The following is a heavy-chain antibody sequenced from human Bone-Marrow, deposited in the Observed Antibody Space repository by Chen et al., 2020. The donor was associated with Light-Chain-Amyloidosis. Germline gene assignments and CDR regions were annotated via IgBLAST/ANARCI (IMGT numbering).Heavy chain of an antibody. Sequence: QVQLQESGPGLVKPSQTLSLTCSVSGGSITSGGYYWTWIRQHPGKGLDWIGYIYYSRRTNYNPSLKSRITRSVDTSKNQFSLNLSSVTAADTAVYYCAIVGPVAGRIDYWGQGTLVTVSS. J-gene: IGHJ4*02. CDR1: GGSITSGGYY. V-gene: IGHV4-31*03. D-gene: IGHD6-19*01. CDR3: AIVGPVAGRIDY. CDR2: IYYSRRT.